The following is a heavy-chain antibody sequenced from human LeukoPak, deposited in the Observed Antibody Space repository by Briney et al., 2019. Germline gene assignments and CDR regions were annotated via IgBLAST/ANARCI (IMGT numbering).Heavy chain of an antibody. CDR1: GYTLTELS. CDR3: ATGGALLPGYCSGGSCYSCAFDI. Sequence: ASVKVSCKVSGYTLTELSMHWVRQAPAKGLERMGVFDPEDGETIYAQHFQGRVTMTEETSTDTAYLVLSSLRSEDTAVDCCATGGALLPGYCSGGSCYSCAFDIWGQGTMVTVSS. D-gene: IGHD2-15*01. V-gene: IGHV1-24*01. CDR2: FDPEDGET. J-gene: IGHJ3*02.